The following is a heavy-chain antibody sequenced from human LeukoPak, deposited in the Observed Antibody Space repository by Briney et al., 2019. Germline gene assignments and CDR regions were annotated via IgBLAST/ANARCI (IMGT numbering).Heavy chain of an antibody. CDR3: ARDDYVWGSYRNDAFDI. CDR2: TYVSGST. J-gene: IGHJ3*02. D-gene: IGHD3-16*02. V-gene: IGHV4-59*02. CDR1: GGSVSSHY. Sequence: SETLSLTCTVSGGSVSSHYWYWIRQPPGKGLEWIGYTYVSGSTNYNPSLKSRVTISGDTSKNQLSLRLTSVTAADTAVYYCARDDYVWGSYRNDAFDIWGQGTMVTVSS.